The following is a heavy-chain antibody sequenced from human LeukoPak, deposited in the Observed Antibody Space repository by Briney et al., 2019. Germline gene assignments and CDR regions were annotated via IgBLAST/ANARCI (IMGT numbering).Heavy chain of an antibody. J-gene: IGHJ3*02. CDR2: INSDGSST. V-gene: IGHV3-74*01. CDR3: ARDRGRHYDSSGYYRGDAFDI. D-gene: IGHD3-22*01. CDR1: GFTFSSYW. Sequence: GGSLRLSCAASGFTFSSYWMLWVRQAPGKGLVWVSRINSDGSSTSYADSVKGRFTISRDNAKNTLYLQMNSLRAEDTAVYYCARDRGRHYDSSGYYRGDAFDIWGQGTMVTVSS.